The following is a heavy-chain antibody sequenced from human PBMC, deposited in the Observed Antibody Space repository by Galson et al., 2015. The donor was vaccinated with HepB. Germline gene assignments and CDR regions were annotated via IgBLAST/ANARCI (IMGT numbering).Heavy chain of an antibody. CDR2: IRYDGSNK. J-gene: IGHJ4*02. CDR1: GFTFSSYG. V-gene: IGHV3-30*02. Sequence: SLRLSCAASGFTFSSYGMHWVRQAPGKGLEWVAFIRYDGSNKYYADSVKGRFTISRDNSKNTLYLQMNSLRAEDTAVYYCAKDPRITMIVVDGGALFDYWGQGTLVTVSS. CDR3: AKDPRITMIVVDGGALFDY. D-gene: IGHD3-22*01.